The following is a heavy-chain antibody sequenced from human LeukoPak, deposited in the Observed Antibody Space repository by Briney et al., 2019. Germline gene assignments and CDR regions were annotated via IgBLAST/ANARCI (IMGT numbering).Heavy chain of an antibody. Sequence: GGSLRLSCAASGFTFSSYAMHWVRQAPGKGLEWVAIVSYDGSNEHYADSVKGRFTISRDNSKNTLYLQMNSLRAEDTAVYYCARADYYDSSVGDWFDPWGQGTLVTVSS. CDR3: ARADYYDSSVGDWFDP. D-gene: IGHD3-22*01. CDR2: VSYDGSNE. CDR1: GFTFSSYA. V-gene: IGHV3-30*04. J-gene: IGHJ5*02.